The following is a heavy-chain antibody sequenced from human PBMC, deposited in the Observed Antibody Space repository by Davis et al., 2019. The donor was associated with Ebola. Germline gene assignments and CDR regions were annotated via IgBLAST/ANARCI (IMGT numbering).Heavy chain of an antibody. CDR3: ARDQTGRDAFDI. D-gene: IGHD1-1*01. CDR1: GFTFSSYS. J-gene: IGHJ3*02. V-gene: IGHV3-21*01. CDR2: ISSSSSYI. Sequence: GGSLRLSCAASGFTFSSYSMNWVRQAPGKGLKWVSSISSSSSYIYYADSVKGRFTISRDNAKNSLYLQMNSLRAEDTAVYYCARDQTGRDAFDIWGQGTMVTVSS.